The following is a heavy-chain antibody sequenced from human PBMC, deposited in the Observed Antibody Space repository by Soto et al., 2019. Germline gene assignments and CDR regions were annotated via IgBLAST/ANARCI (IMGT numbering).Heavy chain of an antibody. CDR3: ARDLHSGGKYWYLDI. Sequence: QVQLVQSGAEVKKPGASVKVSCKASGYTFTHYGITWVRQAPGQGLEWMGWINSFSGDTNYPQKLQGRLTMTTDTSAYTVYMELRKLRSDDTAVYYCARDLHSGGKYWYLDIWGRGTLVTVSS. J-gene: IGHJ2*01. V-gene: IGHV1-18*01. CDR1: GYTFTHYG. CDR2: INSFSGDT. D-gene: IGHD2-15*01.